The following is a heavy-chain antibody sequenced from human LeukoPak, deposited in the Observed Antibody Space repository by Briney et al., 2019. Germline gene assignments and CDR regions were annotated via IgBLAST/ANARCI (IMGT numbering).Heavy chain of an antibody. Sequence: GGSLRLSCAASGFTFSSYWMTWVRQAPGTGLQWVANIKPDGGEKYYVDSVKGRFTISRDNAKNSLYLEMNSLRPEDTAVYYCVRGSTGTAVRGISWAWFDPWGQGTLVTVSS. CDR1: GFTFSSYW. V-gene: IGHV3-7*05. CDR2: IKPDGGEK. D-gene: IGHD3-10*01. J-gene: IGHJ5*02. CDR3: VRGSTGTAVRGISWAWFDP.